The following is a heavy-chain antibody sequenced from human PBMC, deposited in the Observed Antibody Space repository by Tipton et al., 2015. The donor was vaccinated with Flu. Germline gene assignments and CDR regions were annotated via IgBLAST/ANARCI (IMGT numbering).Heavy chain of an antibody. D-gene: IGHD6-13*01. V-gene: IGHV3-7*03. Sequence: SLRLSCAGSGFTFSTYWMNWVRQAPGKGLEWVANINQDGSEIYYVDSVKGRFTISRDNAKNSLYLQMNSLKGEDMAVYYCARGIASAASMWGQGTMVTVSS. CDR2: INQDGSEI. CDR3: ARGIASAASM. J-gene: IGHJ3*02. CDR1: GFTFSTYW.